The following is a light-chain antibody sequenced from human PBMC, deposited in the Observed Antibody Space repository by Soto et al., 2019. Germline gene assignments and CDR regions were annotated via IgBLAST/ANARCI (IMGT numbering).Light chain of an antibody. CDR3: QQYHTWT. CDR2: KAS. V-gene: IGKV1-5*03. J-gene: IGKJ1*01. CDR1: QSISRW. Sequence: DIQMTQSPSTLSASIGDRVTITCRASQSISRWLAWYQQKSGTAPKLLIYKASTLQSGVPPRCSGSGSGTEFTITISSLQPLDFASYYCQQYHTWTFGQGTKVDIK.